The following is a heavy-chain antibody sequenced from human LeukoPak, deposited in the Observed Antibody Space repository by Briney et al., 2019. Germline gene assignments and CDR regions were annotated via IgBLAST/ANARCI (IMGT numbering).Heavy chain of an antibody. CDR3: ASTAKYSDTWYFDY. D-gene: IGHD6-6*01. V-gene: IGHV3-7*01. CDR1: GFTISSYW. Sequence: GESLRLSCAASGFTISSYWMSWVRQAPGKGLEWVANIKGDGSEKYYVDSVKGRFTISRDNAKNSLYLQMNSLRAEDTAVYYCASTAKYSDTWYFDYWGQGTLVTVSS. CDR2: IKGDGSEK. J-gene: IGHJ4*02.